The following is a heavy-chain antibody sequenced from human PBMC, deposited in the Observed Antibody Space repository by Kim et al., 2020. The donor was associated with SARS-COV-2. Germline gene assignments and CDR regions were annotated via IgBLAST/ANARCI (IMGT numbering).Heavy chain of an antibody. CDR3: ARDLVVPAAIPPAYGDSYYYYYYGMDV. V-gene: IGHV4-31*03. CDR1: GGSISSGGYY. D-gene: IGHD2-2*01. Sequence: SETLSLTCTVSGGSISSGGYYWSWIRQHPGKGLEWIGYIYYSGSTYYNPSLKSRVTISVDTSKNQFSLKLSSVTAADTAVYYCARDLVVPAAIPPAYGDSYYYYYYGMDVWGEGTTVTVSS. CDR2: IYYSGST. J-gene: IGHJ6*04.